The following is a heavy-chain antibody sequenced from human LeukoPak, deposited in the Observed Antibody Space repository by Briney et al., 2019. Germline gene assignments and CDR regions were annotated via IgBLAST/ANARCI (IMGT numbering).Heavy chain of an antibody. CDR3: AGVEGSSPDDAFDI. Sequence: PGGSLRLSCAASGFTFSSYSMNWVRQAPGKGLEWVSSISSSSSYIYYADSVKGRFTISRDNAKNSLYLQMNSLRAEDTAVYYCAGVEGSSPDDAFDIWGQGTMVTVSS. D-gene: IGHD1-26*01. CDR2: ISSSSSYI. V-gene: IGHV3-21*01. CDR1: GFTFSSYS. J-gene: IGHJ3*02.